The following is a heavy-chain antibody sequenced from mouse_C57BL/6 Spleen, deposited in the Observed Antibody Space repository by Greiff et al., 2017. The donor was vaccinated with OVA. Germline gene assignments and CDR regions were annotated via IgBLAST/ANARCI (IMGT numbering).Heavy chain of an antibody. CDR1: GYTFTSYW. CDR3: ARDHGSNYGAMDY. Sequence: QVQLQQPGAELVTPGASVKMSCKASGYTFTSYWITWVKQRPGQGLAWIGDIYPGSGRTNYNEKFKGKATLTVDTSSSTAYMQLSSLTSEDSAVYYCARDHGSNYGAMDYWGQGTSVTVSS. V-gene: IGHV1-55*01. D-gene: IGHD1-1*01. CDR2: IYPGSGRT. J-gene: IGHJ4*01.